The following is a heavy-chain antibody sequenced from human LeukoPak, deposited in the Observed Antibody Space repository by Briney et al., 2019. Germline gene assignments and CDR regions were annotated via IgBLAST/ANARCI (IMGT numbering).Heavy chain of an antibody. CDR1: GYTFTGYY. CDR3: VRDRRGSSIVARPAFDY. J-gene: IGHJ4*02. D-gene: IGHD6-6*01. Sequence: ASVKVSCKASGYTFTGYYMNWVRQAPGQGLEWMGWINPNSGGTNYAQKFQGRVTMTRATSISTAYMELSRLKSDDTAVFYCVRDRRGSSIVARPAFDYWGQGTLVTVSS. V-gene: IGHV1-2*02. CDR2: INPNSGGT.